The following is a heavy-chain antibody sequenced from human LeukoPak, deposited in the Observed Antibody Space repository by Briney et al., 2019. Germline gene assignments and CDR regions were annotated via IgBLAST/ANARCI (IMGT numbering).Heavy chain of an antibody. CDR1: GGTFSSYA. D-gene: IGHD6-19*01. CDR3: ATVGGGWYSGFYFDY. CDR2: IIPILGIA. V-gene: IGHV1-69*04. J-gene: IGHJ4*02. Sequence: ASVKVSCKASGGTFSSYAISWVRQAPGQGLEWMGRIIPILGIANYAQKFQGRVTITADKSTSTAYMELSSLRSEDTAVYYCATVGGGWYSGFYFDYWGQGTLVTVSS.